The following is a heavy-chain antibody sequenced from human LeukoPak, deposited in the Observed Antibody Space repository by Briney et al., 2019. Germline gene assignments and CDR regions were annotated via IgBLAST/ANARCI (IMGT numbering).Heavy chain of an antibody. D-gene: IGHD3-16*01. Sequence: GGSLRLSCAASGFTFSSYWMSWVRQAPGKGLEWVANIKQDGSDKYYVDSVKGRFTISRDKAKNSLYLQMNSLRAEDTAVYYCARDGVGARYYYYYGMDVWGQGTTVTVSS. CDR1: GFTFSSYW. V-gene: IGHV3-7*01. CDR3: ARDGVGARYYYYYGMDV. CDR2: IKQDGSDK. J-gene: IGHJ6*02.